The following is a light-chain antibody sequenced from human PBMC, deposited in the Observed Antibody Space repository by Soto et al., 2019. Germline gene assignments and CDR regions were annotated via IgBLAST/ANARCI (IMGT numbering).Light chain of an antibody. V-gene: IGKV1-39*01. J-gene: IGKJ1*01. CDR3: QQSYSPPWT. CDR1: QSISTY. Sequence: DIQMTQSPSSLSASVGDRVTITCRASQSISTYLNWYQQKPGKAPEFLIYSASSLQSGVPSRFSGSGSGTDFTLTTNSLQPEDFATYHCQQSYSPPWTFGQGTKVEIK. CDR2: SAS.